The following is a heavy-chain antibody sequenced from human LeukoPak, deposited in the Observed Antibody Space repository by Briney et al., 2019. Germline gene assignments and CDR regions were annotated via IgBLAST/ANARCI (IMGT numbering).Heavy chain of an antibody. J-gene: IGHJ4*02. CDR3: ARAGYCSSTSCYTNFDY. Sequence: PSETLSLTCTVYGGSFSAYYWTWIRQPPGKGLEWIGEINHSGSTNYNPSLKSRVTISVDTSKNQFSLKLSSVTAADTAVYYCARAGYCSSTSCYTNFDYWGQGTLVTVSS. CDR1: GGSFSAYY. CDR2: INHSGST. V-gene: IGHV4-34*01. D-gene: IGHD2-2*02.